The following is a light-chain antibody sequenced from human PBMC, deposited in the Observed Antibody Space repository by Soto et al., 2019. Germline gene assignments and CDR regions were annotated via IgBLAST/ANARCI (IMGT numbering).Light chain of an antibody. V-gene: IGLV2-11*01. J-gene: IGLJ1*01. CDR2: DVT. CDR3: CSYVGSYTYV. Sequence: QSALPQPRSVYGSPGQSVTISCTGTRSDVGGHNFVSWYPQHPGKAPKLMIYDVTKRRSGVHYRFSGSKSGNTASLTISGLQAEYEADSYCCSYVGSYTYVFGTGTKLTVL. CDR1: RSDVGGHNF.